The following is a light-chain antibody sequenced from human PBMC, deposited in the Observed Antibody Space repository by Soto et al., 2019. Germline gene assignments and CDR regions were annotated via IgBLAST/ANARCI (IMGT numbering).Light chain of an antibody. V-gene: IGKV1-16*02. Sequence: DIQMTQSPSSLSASVGDRVTITCRASQAISNSLAWLQQKPGKAPKSLMYAASRLQSGVPAKFSGSGSGTDFTLIINSLQPEDFAIYYCQQYNSYPYTFGQGTKVDIK. CDR2: AAS. J-gene: IGKJ2*01. CDR3: QQYNSYPYT. CDR1: QAISNS.